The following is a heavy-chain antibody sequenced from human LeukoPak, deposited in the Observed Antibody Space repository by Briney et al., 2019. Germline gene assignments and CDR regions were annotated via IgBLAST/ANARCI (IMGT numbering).Heavy chain of an antibody. D-gene: IGHD3-16*01. J-gene: IGHJ3*02. CDR2: ISGTADSK. CDR1: RFTFRNYA. CDR3: AIADGTIGGAFDT. Sequence: PGGSLRLSCAASRFTFRNYAMSWVRQAPGRGLEWLSIISGTADSKYYADSVKGRFTISRDNPRSTLYLEMKSLRAEDTAVYYCAIADGTIGGAFDTSGQGTIGT. V-gene: IGHV3-23*01.